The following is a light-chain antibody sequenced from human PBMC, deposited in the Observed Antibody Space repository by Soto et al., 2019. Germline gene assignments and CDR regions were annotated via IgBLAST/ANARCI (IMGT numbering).Light chain of an antibody. CDR3: SSSTTTTSLVV. Sequence: QSALTQPASVSGSPGQSITISCTGTSSDIGDYNYVSWYQQYPGKVPKLMIYDVSHRPSGVSNRFSGSKSGNTASLTISGLQAEDEADYYCSSSTTTTSLVVFGGGTKLTVL. V-gene: IGLV2-14*01. J-gene: IGLJ3*02. CDR2: DVS. CDR1: SSDIGDYNY.